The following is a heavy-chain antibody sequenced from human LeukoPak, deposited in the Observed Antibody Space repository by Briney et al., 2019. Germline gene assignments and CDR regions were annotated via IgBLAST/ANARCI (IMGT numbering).Heavy chain of an antibody. D-gene: IGHD2-2*01. CDR2: IWYDGSNK. Sequence: PGGSLRLSCAASGFTFSSYGMHWVRQAPGKGLEWVAVIWYDGSNKYYADSVEGRFTISRDNSKNTLYLQMNSLRAEDTAVYYCARDRSVVVVPAATTYYYYYMDVWGKGTTVTVSS. J-gene: IGHJ6*03. CDR1: GFTFSSYG. CDR3: ARDRSVVVVPAATTYYYYYMDV. V-gene: IGHV3-33*01.